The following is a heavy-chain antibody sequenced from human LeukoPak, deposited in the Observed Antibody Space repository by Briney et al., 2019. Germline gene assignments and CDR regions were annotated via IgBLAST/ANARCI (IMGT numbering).Heavy chain of an antibody. CDR2: ISSDGNNK. CDR1: GFTFSSYA. D-gene: IGHD2-2*01. CDR3: ARDEYLWVVIQLGLFDY. J-gene: IGHJ4*02. V-gene: IGHV3-30-3*01. Sequence: GRSLRLSCAASGFTFSSYAMHWVRRAPGKGLEWVAVISSDGNNKYYADSVKGRFTISRDNSKNTLYLQMNSLRAEDTAVYYCARDEYLWVVIQLGLFDYWGQGTLVTVSS.